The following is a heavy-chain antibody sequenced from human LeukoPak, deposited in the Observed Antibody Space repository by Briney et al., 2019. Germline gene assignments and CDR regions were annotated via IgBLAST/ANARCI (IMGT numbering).Heavy chain of an antibody. Sequence: PGGSLRLSCAASGFTFKNAWMSWVRQAPGKGLEWVGRIQRKIDGGTTDYAAPVQDRFTISRDESKNTLYLQMNSLKTEDTAVYYCSTERGRWEIATSFDYWGQGALVTVSS. CDR2: IQRKIDGGTT. CDR3: STERGRWEIATSFDY. J-gene: IGHJ4*02. CDR1: GFTFKNAW. D-gene: IGHD3-16*01. V-gene: IGHV3-15*01.